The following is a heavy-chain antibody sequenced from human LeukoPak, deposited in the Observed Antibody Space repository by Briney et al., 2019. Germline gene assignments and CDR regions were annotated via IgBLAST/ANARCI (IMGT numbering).Heavy chain of an antibody. CDR2: ISSSGSTI. J-gene: IGHJ4*02. CDR1: GFTFSDYY. CDR3: ARVMSEGGFGNRLYYFDY. V-gene: IGHV3-11*01. Sequence: GGSLRLSCAASGFTFSDYYMSWIRQAPGKGLEWVSYISSSGSTIYYADSVKGRFTISRDNAKNSLYLQMNSLRAEDTAVYYCARVMSEGGFGNRLYYFDYWGQGTLVTVSS. D-gene: IGHD3-10*01.